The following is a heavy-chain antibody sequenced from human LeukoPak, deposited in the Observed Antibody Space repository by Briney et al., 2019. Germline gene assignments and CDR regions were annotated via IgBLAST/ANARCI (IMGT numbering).Heavy chain of an antibody. CDR2: IYTSGST. CDR1: GGSISSGSYY. Sequence: SETLSPTCTVSGGSISSGSYYWSWIRQPAGKGLEWIGRIYTSGSTNYNPSLKSRVTISVDTSKNQFSLKLSSVTAADTACYYCARSXXXXSYYXYYMDVWGKGTTVTVSS. J-gene: IGHJ6*03. CDR3: ARSXXXXSYYXYYMDV. V-gene: IGHV4-61*02.